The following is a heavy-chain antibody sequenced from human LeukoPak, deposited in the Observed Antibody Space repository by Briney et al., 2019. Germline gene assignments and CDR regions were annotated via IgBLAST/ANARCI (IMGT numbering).Heavy chain of an antibody. D-gene: IGHD3-22*01. CDR2: ITSGSSYI. CDR3: ARGGYYFDSSDYYYPQDY. V-gene: IGHV3-21*01. Sequence: PGGSLRLSCAASGFTFSSYNMNWVRQAPGKGLEWVSSITSGSSYIYYADSVKGRFTISRDNAKNSLYLKMNSLRAEDTAVYYCARGGYYFDSSDYYYPQDYWGQGTLVTVSS. J-gene: IGHJ4*02. CDR1: GFTFSSYN.